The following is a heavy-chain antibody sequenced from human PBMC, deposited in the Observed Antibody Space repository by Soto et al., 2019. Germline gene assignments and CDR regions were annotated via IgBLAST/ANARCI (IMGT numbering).Heavy chain of an antibody. J-gene: IGHJ3*02. Sequence: SETLSLTCAVYGGSFSGYYWSWIRQPPGKGLEWIGENNHSGSTNYNPPLKSRVTKSVDTSKNQFSLKLSSVTAADTAVYYCAGGALHAFDIWGQGTMVTVS. CDR2: NNHSGST. CDR3: AGGALHAFDI. CDR1: GGSFSGYY. D-gene: IGHD3-16*01. V-gene: IGHV4-34*01.